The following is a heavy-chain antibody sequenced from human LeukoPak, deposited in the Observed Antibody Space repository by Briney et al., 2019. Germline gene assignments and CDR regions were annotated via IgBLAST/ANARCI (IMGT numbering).Heavy chain of an antibody. CDR1: GYTFTGYY. Sequence: ASVKVSCKPSGYTFTGYYLHWVRQAPGQGLEWMGWINPNTGATISAQKFQGRVTMTRDTSINTAYMEPSRLTSDDTAVYYCARDRVGSGWPRPYYFENWGQGTLVTVSS. CDR2: INPNTGAT. V-gene: IGHV1-2*02. J-gene: IGHJ4*02. CDR3: ARDRVGSGWPRPYYFEN. D-gene: IGHD6-19*01.